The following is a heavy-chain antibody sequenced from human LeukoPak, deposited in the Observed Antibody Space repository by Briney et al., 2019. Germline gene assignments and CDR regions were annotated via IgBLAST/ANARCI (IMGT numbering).Heavy chain of an antibody. CDR2: IKQDGSEK. CDR1: GFTFSTYR. D-gene: IGHD1-26*01. CDR3: ARDRRIVGAIYFDY. J-gene: IGHJ4*02. V-gene: IGHV3-7*01. Sequence: PGGSLRLSCAASGFTFSTYRMSWVRQAPGKGLEWVANIKQDGSEKYYVDSVKGRFTISRDNAKNSLYLQMNSLRAEDTAVYYCARDRRIVGAIYFDYWGQGTLVTVSS.